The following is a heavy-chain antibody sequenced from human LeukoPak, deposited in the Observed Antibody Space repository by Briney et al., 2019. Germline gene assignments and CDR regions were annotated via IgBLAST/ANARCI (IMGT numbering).Heavy chain of an antibody. Sequence: GGSLRLSCAASGFTFSSYWMSWVRQAPGKGLEWVANIKQDGSEKYYVDSVKGRFTISRDNAKNSLYLQMHSLRAEDTAVFYCARDLGGYDYVPYFDYWGQGTLVTVSS. CDR2: IKQDGSEK. CDR3: ARDLGGYDYVPYFDY. D-gene: IGHD5-12*01. J-gene: IGHJ4*02. V-gene: IGHV3-7*01. CDR1: GFTFSSYW.